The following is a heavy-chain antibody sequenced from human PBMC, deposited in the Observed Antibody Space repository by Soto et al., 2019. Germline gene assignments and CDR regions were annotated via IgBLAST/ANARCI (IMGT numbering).Heavy chain of an antibody. CDR3: ATNRGFDFYYLDS. V-gene: IGHV4-39*07. CDR1: GGSISTSSYC. D-gene: IGHD5-12*01. Sequence: SETLSLTCTVSGGSISTSSYCWGWIRQHPAKGLEWIGNIYYSGTTWYNPSLKSRVVMSVDLSQNQFSLNLTSVTAADTAVCFCATNRGFDFYYLDSWGQGTPVTVSS. J-gene: IGHJ4*02. CDR2: IYYSGTT.